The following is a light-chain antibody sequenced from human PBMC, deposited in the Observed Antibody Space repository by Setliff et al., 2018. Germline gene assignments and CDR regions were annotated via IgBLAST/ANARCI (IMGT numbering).Light chain of an antibody. CDR2: EVS. CDR3: ISYTRSSTWV. Sequence: QSALAQPRSVSGSPGQSITISCTGTSSDVGGYNYVSWYQQHPGKAPKLLIYEVSNRPSGVSNRFSGSKSGNTASLTISGLLAEDEADYYCISYTRSSTWVFGGGTKVTVL. J-gene: IGLJ3*02. V-gene: IGLV2-14*01. CDR1: SSDVGGYNY.